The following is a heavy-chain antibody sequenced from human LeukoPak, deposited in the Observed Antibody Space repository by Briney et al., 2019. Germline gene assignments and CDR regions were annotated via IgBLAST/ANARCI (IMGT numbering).Heavy chain of an antibody. CDR3: ARVDTPRALYDY. CDR2: INPNNGGT. CDR1: GYTFTGYY. D-gene: IGHD5-18*01. J-gene: IGHJ4*02. Sequence: ASVKVSCKASGYTFTGYYMHWVRQAPGQGLEGMEWINPNNGGTNYAQKFQGRVTMTRDTSISTAYMELSRLRSDDTAVYYCARVDTPRALYDYWGQGTLVTVSS. V-gene: IGHV1-2*02.